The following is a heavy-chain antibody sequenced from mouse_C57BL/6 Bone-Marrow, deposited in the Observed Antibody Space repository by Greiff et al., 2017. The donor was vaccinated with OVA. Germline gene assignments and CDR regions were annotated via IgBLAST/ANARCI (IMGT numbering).Heavy chain of an antibody. CDR3: AGYYGSSFDD. CDR1: GYTFTSYW. Sequence: VKLMESGAELVKPGASVKLSCKASGYTFTSYWMHWVKQRPGQGLEWIGMIHPNSGSTNYNEKFKSKATLTVDKSSSTAYMQLSSLTSEDSAVYYCAGYYGSSFDDWGQGTTLTVSS. D-gene: IGHD1-1*01. V-gene: IGHV1-64*01. CDR2: IHPNSGST. J-gene: IGHJ2*01.